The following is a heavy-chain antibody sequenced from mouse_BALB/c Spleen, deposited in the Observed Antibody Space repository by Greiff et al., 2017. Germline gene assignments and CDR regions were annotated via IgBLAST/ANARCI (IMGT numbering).Heavy chain of an antibody. Sequence: EVQLQQSGPELVKPGASVKMSCKASGYTFTSYVMHWVKQKPGQGLEWIGYINPYNDGTKYNEKFKGKATLTSDKSSSTAYMELSSLTSEDSAVYYCARTTYRDDVGDVGHYFDYWGQGTTLTVSA. CDR3: ARTTYRDDVGDVGHYFDY. D-gene: IGHD2-14*01. CDR1: GYTFTSYV. CDR2: INPYNDGT. V-gene: IGHV1-14*01. J-gene: IGHJ2*01.